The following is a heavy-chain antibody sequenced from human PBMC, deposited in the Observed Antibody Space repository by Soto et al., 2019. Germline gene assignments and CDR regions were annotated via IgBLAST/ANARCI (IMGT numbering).Heavy chain of an antibody. Sequence: PSETLSLTCFVSGYSITAGGYYWSWIRHHPGKGLEWIGSFYSSGSIIYNPSLRSRVSISGDMSSNQFSMSLTSVTAADTARYYCARMYSSGSGWFHPWGQGTLVTVSS. CDR2: FYSSGSI. J-gene: IGHJ5*02. CDR1: GYSITAGGYY. V-gene: IGHV4-31*03. D-gene: IGHD6-19*01. CDR3: ARMYSSGSGWFHP.